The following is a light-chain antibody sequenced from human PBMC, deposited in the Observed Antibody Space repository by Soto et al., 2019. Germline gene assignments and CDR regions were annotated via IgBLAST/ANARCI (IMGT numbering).Light chain of an antibody. CDR2: DAS. V-gene: IGKV3-11*01. Sequence: EIVLTQSPATLSLSPGERATLSCRASQGISSHLVWYQQKPGQAPRLLIYDASNRATGIPARFSGSGSGTDFTLTISSLEPEDFAVYYCQQRSNWTLTFGGGTKVGIK. CDR3: QQRSNWTLT. J-gene: IGKJ4*01. CDR1: QGISSH.